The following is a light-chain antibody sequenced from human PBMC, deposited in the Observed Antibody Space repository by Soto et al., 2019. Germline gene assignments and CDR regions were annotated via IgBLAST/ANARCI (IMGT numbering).Light chain of an antibody. CDR3: CSYAGSHSYI. CDR2: EVN. V-gene: IGLV2-23*02. CDR1: GGDIGNYNL. Sequence: SALTPPASVSGSPGQSITISCNGTGGDIGNYNLVSWYRQNPGEAPKLIIYEVNKRPSGISSRLSGSKSGYTAFLTISGLQAEDEADYHCCSYAGSHSYIFGSGTKVTVL. J-gene: IGLJ1*01.